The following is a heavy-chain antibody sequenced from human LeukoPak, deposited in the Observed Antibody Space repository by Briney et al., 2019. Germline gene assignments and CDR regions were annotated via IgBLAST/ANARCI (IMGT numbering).Heavy chain of an antibody. V-gene: IGHV3-30*18. CDR1: GFTFSNYG. Sequence: GGSLRLSCAASGFTFSNYGMHWVRQAPGKGLEWVAVIQYDGSNTYYADSVKGRFTISRDNSKNTLYLQMNSLRAEDTAVYYCAKNTKPTLVTPDFWGQGTLVTVSS. CDR3: AKNTKPTLVTPDF. CDR2: IQYDGSNT. D-gene: IGHD4-23*01. J-gene: IGHJ4*02.